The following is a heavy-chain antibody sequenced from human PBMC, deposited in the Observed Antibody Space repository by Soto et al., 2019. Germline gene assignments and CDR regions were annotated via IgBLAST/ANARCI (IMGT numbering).Heavy chain of an antibody. D-gene: IGHD3-16*02. V-gene: IGHV4-59*01. Sequence: SETLSLTCTVSGGPISSYYWSWIRQPPGKGLEWIGYIYYSGSTNYNPSLKSRVTISVDTSKNQFSLKLSSVTAADTAVYYCARANYDYIWGGYRPTDFDYWGQGTLVTVSS. J-gene: IGHJ4*02. CDR1: GGPISSYY. CDR3: ARANYDYIWGGYRPTDFDY. CDR2: IYYSGST.